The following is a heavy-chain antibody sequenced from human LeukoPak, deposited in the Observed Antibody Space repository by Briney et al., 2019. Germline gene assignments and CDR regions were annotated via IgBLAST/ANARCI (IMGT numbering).Heavy chain of an antibody. J-gene: IGHJ4*01. D-gene: IGHD6-19*01. Sequence: GGSLRLSCAASGFSFTMYGIHWVRQAPGKGLEWVAVISTDGNNEYYANSVKGRFTISRDNSKNTVYLQMTSLRTEDTAVYYCAKDQIGWAPGYVSGPLDQWGQGNLVPVSS. V-gene: IGHV3-30*18. CDR2: ISTDGNNE. CDR1: GFSFTMYG. CDR3: AKDQIGWAPGYVSGPLDQ.